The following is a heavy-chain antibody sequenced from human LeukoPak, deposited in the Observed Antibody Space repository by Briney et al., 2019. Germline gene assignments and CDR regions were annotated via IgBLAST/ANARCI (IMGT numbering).Heavy chain of an antibody. CDR3: ARVSITMVRGGIWWFDP. D-gene: IGHD3-10*01. V-gene: IGHV4-4*07. CDR2: IYTSGST. J-gene: IGHJ5*02. CDR1: GGSISSYY. Sequence: SETLSLTCTVPGGSISSYYWSWIRQPAGKGLEWIGRIYTSGSTNYNPSLKSRVTMSVDTSKNQFSLKLSSVTAADTAVYYCARVSITMVRGGIWWFDPWGQGTLVTVSS.